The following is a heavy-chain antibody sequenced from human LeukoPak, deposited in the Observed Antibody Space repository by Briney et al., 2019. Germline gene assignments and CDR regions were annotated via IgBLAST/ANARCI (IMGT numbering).Heavy chain of an antibody. Sequence: PSETLSLTCTVSGGSISSYYWSWIRQPPGKGLEWIGYIYYSGSTNYNPSLKSRVTISVDMSKNQFSLKLSSVTAADTAVYYCASTYYYDSSGYYFHFDYWGQGTLVTVSS. D-gene: IGHD3-22*01. J-gene: IGHJ4*02. CDR1: GGSISSYY. CDR2: IYYSGST. V-gene: IGHV4-59*01. CDR3: ASTYYYDSSGYYFHFDY.